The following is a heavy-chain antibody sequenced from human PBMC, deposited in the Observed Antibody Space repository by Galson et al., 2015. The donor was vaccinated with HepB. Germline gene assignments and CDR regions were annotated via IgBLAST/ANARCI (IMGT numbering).Heavy chain of an antibody. CDR1: GFTFSSYA. Sequence: SLRLSCAASGFTFSSYAMHWVRQAPGKGLEWVAVISYDGSNKYYADSVKGRFTISRDNSKNTLYLQMNSLRAEDTAVYYCARDGSWGTGYYYYGMDVWGQGTTVTVSS. V-gene: IGHV3-30-3*01. D-gene: IGHD2-15*01. CDR2: ISYDGSNK. CDR3: ARDGSWGTGYYYYGMDV. J-gene: IGHJ6*02.